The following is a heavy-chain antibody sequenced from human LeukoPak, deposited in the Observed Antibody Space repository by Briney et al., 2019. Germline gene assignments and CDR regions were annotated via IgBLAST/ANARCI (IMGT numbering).Heavy chain of an antibody. Sequence: SETPSLTCAVYGGSFSGYYWSWIRQPPGKGLEWIGEINHSGSTNYNPSLKSRVTISVDTSKNQFSLKLSSVTAADTAVYYCARGFPIYYDFWSGSQWYGMDVWGQGTTVTVSS. CDR2: INHSGST. J-gene: IGHJ6*02. D-gene: IGHD3-3*01. CDR3: ARGFPIYYDFWSGSQWYGMDV. V-gene: IGHV4-34*01. CDR1: GGSFSGYY.